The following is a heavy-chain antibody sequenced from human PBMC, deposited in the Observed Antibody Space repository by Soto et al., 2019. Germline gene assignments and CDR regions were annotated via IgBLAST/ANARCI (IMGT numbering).Heavy chain of an antibody. Sequence: PGGSLRLSCAASGFTFCDYYMSWIRQAPGKGLEWVSYISSSGSTIYYADSVKGRFTISRDNAKNSLYLQMNSLRAEDTAVYYCASPTVTPHYGMDVWGQGTTVTVSS. D-gene: IGHD4-17*01. J-gene: IGHJ6*02. V-gene: IGHV3-11*01. CDR1: GFTFCDYY. CDR2: ISSSGSTI. CDR3: ASPTVTPHYGMDV.